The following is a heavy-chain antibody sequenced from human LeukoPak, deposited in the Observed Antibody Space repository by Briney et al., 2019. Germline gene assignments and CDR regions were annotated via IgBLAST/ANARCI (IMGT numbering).Heavy chain of an antibody. Sequence: SETLSLTCAVSGGSISSSNWWSWVRQPPGKGLEWIGEIYHSGSTNYNPSLKSRVTISVDTSKNQFSLKLSSVTAADTAVYYCARHSIAVAGTTFFDYWGQGTLVTVSS. CDR1: GGSISSSNW. D-gene: IGHD6-19*01. J-gene: IGHJ4*02. CDR2: IYHSGST. CDR3: ARHSIAVAGTTFFDY. V-gene: IGHV4-4*02.